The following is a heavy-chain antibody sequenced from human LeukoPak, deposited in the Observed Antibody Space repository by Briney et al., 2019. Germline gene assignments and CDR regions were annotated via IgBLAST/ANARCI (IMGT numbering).Heavy chain of an antibody. J-gene: IGHJ5*02. CDR3: ARVPLVRGVIPWFDP. Sequence: GESLKISCXGSGYSFTSYWIGWVRKMPGKGLEWMGIIYPGDSDTRYSPSFQGQVTISADKSISTAYLQWSSLKVSDTAMYYCARVPLVRGVIPWFDPWGQGTLVTVSS. D-gene: IGHD3-10*01. V-gene: IGHV5-51*01. CDR1: GYSFTSYW. CDR2: IYPGDSDT.